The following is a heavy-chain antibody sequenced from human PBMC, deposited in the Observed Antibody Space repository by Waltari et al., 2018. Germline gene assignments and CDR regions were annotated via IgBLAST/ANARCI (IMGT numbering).Heavy chain of an antibody. CDR1: GYTFTDYY. CDR3: ATGYGFRFLVGDDY. D-gene: IGHD3-3*01. Sequence: EVQLVQSGAEVKKPGATVKISCKVSGYTFTDYYMHWVQQAPGKGLEWMGLVDPEGGEQIVAEKCQGRVTITAATATDTAYMELSSLSAEDTAVYYCATGYGFRFLVGDDYWGQGTLVTVSS. J-gene: IGHJ4*02. CDR2: VDPEGGEQ. V-gene: IGHV1-69-2*01.